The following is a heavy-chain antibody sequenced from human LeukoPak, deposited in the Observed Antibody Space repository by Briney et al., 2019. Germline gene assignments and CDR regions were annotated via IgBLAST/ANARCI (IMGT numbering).Heavy chain of an antibody. CDR2: IYYSGIT. Sequence: SETLSLTRTVSDGSITRSSYYWGWIRQTPGEGLGWIGSIYYSGITYYNPSLQGRVTMSVDTSKNQFSLKLNSVTVADTAVYYCARLRVTTGFDYWDQGIPVTVSS. J-gene: IGHJ4*02. CDR3: ARLRVTTGFDY. CDR1: DGSITRSSYY. V-gene: IGHV4-39*07. D-gene: IGHD2-21*02.